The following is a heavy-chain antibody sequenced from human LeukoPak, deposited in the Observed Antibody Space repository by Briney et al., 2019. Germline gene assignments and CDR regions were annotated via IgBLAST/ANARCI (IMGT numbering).Heavy chain of an antibody. D-gene: IGHD2-2*02. CDR1: GGTFSSYA. V-gene: IGHV1-69*13. CDR2: IIPIFGTA. CDR3: ARIHIDCSSTSCYNRYYFDD. J-gene: IGHJ4*02. Sequence: SVKVSCKASGGTFSSYAISWVRQAPGHGLEWMGGIIPIFGTANYAQKFQGRVTITADESTSTAYMELSSLRSEDTAVYYCARIHIDCSSTSCYNRYYFDDWGQGTLVTVSS.